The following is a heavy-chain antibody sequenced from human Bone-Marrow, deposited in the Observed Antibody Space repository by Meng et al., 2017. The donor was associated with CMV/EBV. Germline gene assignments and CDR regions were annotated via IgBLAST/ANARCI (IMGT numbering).Heavy chain of an antibody. J-gene: IGHJ5*02. CDR3: ARSDSGSYEGWFDP. D-gene: IGHD1-26*01. CDR2: MNPNSGNT. Sequence: ASVKVSCKASGYTFTSYDINWVRQATGQGLEWMGWMNPNSGNTGYAQKFQGRVTMTRDTSTSTVYMELSSLRSEDTAVDYCARSDSGSYEGWFDPWGQGTLVTVSS. V-gene: IGHV1-8*01. CDR1: GYTFTSYD.